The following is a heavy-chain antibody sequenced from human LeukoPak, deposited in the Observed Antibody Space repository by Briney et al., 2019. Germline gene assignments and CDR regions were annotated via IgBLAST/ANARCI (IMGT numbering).Heavy chain of an antibody. Sequence: PSETLSLTCAVYGGSFSGYYWSWIRQPPGKGLEWIGEINHSGSTNYDPSLKSRVTISVDTSKNQFSLKLSSVTAADTAVYYCACGYSFWYYYGMDVWGQGTTVTVSS. CDR3: ACGYSFWYYYGMDV. J-gene: IGHJ6*02. D-gene: IGHD3-3*01. CDR1: GGSFSGYY. V-gene: IGHV4-34*01. CDR2: INHSGST.